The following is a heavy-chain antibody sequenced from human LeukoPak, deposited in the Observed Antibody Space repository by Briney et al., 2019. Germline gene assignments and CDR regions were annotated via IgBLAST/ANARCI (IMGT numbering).Heavy chain of an antibody. J-gene: IGHJ4*02. D-gene: IGHD3-22*01. CDR3: ARASSGLDY. CDR2: ISYDGSNK. CDR1: GFTFSSYA. Sequence: GRSLRLSCAASGFTFSSYAMHWVRQAPGKGLEWVAVISYDGSNKYYADSVKGRFTISRDNSKNTLYLQMNSLRAEDTAVYYYARASSGLDYWGQGTLVTVSS. V-gene: IGHV3-30-3*01.